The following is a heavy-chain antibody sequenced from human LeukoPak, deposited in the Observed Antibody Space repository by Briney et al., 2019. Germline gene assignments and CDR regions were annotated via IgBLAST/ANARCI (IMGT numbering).Heavy chain of an antibody. CDR1: GGSFSGYY. J-gene: IGHJ5*02. V-gene: IGHV4-34*01. D-gene: IGHD5-12*01. CDR3: ARAGIVATIANPNWFDP. CDR2: INHSGST. Sequence: SETLSLTCAVYGGSFSGYYWSWIRQPPGKGLEWIGEINHSGSTNYNPSLKSRVTISVDTSKNQFSLKLSSVTAADTAVYYCARAGIVATIANPNWFDPWGQGTLVTVSP.